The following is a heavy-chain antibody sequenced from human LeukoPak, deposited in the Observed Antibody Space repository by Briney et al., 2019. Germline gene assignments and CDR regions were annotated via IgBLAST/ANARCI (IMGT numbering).Heavy chain of an antibody. D-gene: IGHD6-13*01. V-gene: IGHV4-59*01. CDR2: IYYSGST. CDR3: AGYSSSSFPPRWFDP. Sequence: SETLSLTCTVSGGSISSYYWSWIRQPPGKGLEWIGYIYYSGSTNYNPSLKSRVTISVDTSKNQFSLKLSSVTAADTAVYYCAGYSSSSFPPRWFDPWGQGTLVTVSS. CDR1: GGSISSYY. J-gene: IGHJ5*02.